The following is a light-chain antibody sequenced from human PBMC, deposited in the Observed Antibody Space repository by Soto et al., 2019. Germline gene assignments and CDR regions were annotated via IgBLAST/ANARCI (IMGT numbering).Light chain of an antibody. V-gene: IGLV2-14*01. CDR2: EVS. Sequence: QSALTQPASVSGSPGQSITISCIGTSSDIGFYIYVSWYQQHPGKAPKLIIYEVSNRPSGVSNRFSGSKSGNTASLTISGLQAEDEADYYCSSFTSSSTLGVFGGGTKLTVL. CDR3: SSFTSSSTLGV. J-gene: IGLJ2*01. CDR1: SSDIGFYIY.